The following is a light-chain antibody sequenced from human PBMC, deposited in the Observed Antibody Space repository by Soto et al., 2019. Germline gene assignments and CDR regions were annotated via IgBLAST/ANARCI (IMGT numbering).Light chain of an antibody. CDR2: EVS. CDR3: CSYAGTSTHTV. Sequence: VLTQPASVSGSPGQSITISCTGTSSDVGSYNLVSWYQQHPGKAPKLIISEVSKRPSGISDRFSGSKSGSTASLTISGLQAEDEADYYCCSYAGTSTHTVFGGGTQLTVL. J-gene: IGLJ7*01. CDR1: SSDVGSYNL. V-gene: IGLV2-23*02.